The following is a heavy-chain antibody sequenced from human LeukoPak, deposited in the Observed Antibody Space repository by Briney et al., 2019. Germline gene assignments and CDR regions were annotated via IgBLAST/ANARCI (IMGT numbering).Heavy chain of an antibody. D-gene: IGHD3-22*01. CDR3: ARDPTAYYDSSGYYLNTIDY. J-gene: IGHJ4*02. Sequence: GGSLRLSCGASGFTFSSYAMSWVRQAPGKGLEWVSVISGSGGSTYYADSVKGRCTISRDNSKNTLYLEMNSLRAEDTAVYYCARDPTAYYDSSGYYLNTIDYWGQGTLVTVSS. V-gene: IGHV3-23*01. CDR2: ISGSGGST. CDR1: GFTFSSYA.